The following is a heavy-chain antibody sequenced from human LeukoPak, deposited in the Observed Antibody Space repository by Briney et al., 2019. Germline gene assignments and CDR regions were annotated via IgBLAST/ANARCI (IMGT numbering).Heavy chain of an antibody. D-gene: IGHD5-18*01. Sequence: PGGSLRLSCAASGFTFSSYAMHWVRQAPGKGLEWVAVISYDGSNKYYADSVKGRFTISRDNSKNTLYPQMSSLRAEDTAVYYCARGGYSYGYDYWGQGTLVTVSS. J-gene: IGHJ4*02. CDR2: ISYDGSNK. V-gene: IGHV3-30-3*01. CDR3: ARGGYSYGYDY. CDR1: GFTFSSYA.